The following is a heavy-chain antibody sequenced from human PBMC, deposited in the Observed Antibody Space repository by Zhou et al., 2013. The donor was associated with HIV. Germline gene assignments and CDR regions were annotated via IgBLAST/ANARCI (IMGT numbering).Heavy chain of an antibody. J-gene: IGHJ4*02. Sequence: QVELVQSGAAVKKPGASVTVSCKASGYNFATSGITWVRQAPGQGLEWMGWINAYNGDTSYAQKFRGRVTMTTDTPTATAYMELTRLTSDDTAMYFCARVVSHIPPGAYWGQGTPGHRLL. CDR3: ARVVSHIPPGAY. CDR2: INAYNGDT. V-gene: IGHV1-18*01. CDR1: GYNFATSG.